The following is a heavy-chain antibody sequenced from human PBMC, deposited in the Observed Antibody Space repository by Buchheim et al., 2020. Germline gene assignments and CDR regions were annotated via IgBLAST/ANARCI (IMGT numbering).Heavy chain of an antibody. CDR3: ARAREDTTD. CDR2: ISYDGSNK. CDR1: GFTFSSYA. Sequence: QVQLVESGGGVVQPGRSLRLSCAASGFTFSSYAMHWVRQAPGKGLEWVAVISYDGSNKYYADSVKGRFTISRDNSKNTLYLQMNSLRAEDTAVYYCARAREDTTDWGQGTL. D-gene: IGHD1-1*01. J-gene: IGHJ4*02. V-gene: IGHV3-30-3*01.